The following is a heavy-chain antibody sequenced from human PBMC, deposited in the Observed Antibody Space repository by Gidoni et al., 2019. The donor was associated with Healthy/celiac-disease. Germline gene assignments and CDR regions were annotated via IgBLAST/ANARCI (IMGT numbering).Heavy chain of an antibody. CDR3: AKDGGRGGGNSWYFDL. J-gene: IGHJ2*01. V-gene: IGHV3-23*01. D-gene: IGHD2-21*02. CDR2: ISGSGGST. CDR1: GFTFSSYA. Sequence: EVQLLESGGGLVQPGGSLRLSCAAPGFTFSSYAMSWVRQAPGKGLEWVSAISGSGGSTYYADSVKGRFTISRDNSKNTLYLQMNSLRAEDTAVYYCAKDGGRGGGNSWYFDLWGRGTLVTVSS.